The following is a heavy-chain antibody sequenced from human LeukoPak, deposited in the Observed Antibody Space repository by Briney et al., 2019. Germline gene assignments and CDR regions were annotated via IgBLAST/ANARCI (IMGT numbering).Heavy chain of an antibody. CDR2: IDTNTGNP. V-gene: IGHV7-4-1*02. Sequence: GASVKVSCKASGYTFTTYSMNWVRQAPGQGLEWMGWIDTNTGNPTYAQGFTGRFVFSLDTSVSTAYLQISSLEAEDTAFYCCTRDQRQISFGYWGQGTLVTVSS. D-gene: IGHD3-3*01. CDR1: GYTFTTYS. CDR3: TRDQRQISFGY. J-gene: IGHJ4*02.